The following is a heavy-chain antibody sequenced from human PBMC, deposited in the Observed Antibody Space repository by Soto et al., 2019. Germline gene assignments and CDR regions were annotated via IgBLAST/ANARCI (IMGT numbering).Heavy chain of an antibody. V-gene: IGHV3-21*01. CDR1: GFTFSSYS. D-gene: IGHD3-10*01. Sequence: GGSLRLSCTASGFTFSSYSMNWVRQAPGKGLEWVSSISSSSSYIYYADSVKGRFTISRDNAKNSLYLQMNSLRAEDTAVYYCARVISGSGSYYNLPRGNWFDPWGQGTLVTVSS. J-gene: IGHJ5*02. CDR3: ARVISGSGSYYNLPRGNWFDP. CDR2: ISSSSSYI.